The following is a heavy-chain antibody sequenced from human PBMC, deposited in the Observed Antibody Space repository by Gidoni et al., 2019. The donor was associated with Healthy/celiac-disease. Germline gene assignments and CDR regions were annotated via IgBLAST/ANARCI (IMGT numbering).Heavy chain of an antibody. V-gene: IGHV3-33*01. CDR3: ARDDPNTYAGAFDI. J-gene: IGHJ3*02. D-gene: IGHD3-10*01. CDR1: GFTFSSYG. CDR2: IWYDGSNK. Sequence: QVQLVESEGGVVQPGRSLRLSCAASGFTFSSYGMHWVRQAPGKGLELVAVIWYDGSNKYYADSVKGRFTISRDNSKNTLYLQMNSLRAEDTAVYYCARDDPNTYAGAFDIWGQGTMVTVSS.